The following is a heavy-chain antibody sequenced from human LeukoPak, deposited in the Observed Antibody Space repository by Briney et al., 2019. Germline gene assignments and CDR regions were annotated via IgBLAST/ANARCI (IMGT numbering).Heavy chain of an antibody. J-gene: IGHJ6*02. V-gene: IGHV3-30-3*01. CDR2: ISYDGSNK. CDR1: GFTFSSYA. CDR3: ARGEWSDSSGYYYYYGMDV. D-gene: IGHD3-22*01. Sequence: PGRSLRLSCAASGFTFSSYAMHWVRQAPGKGLEWVAVISYDGSNKYYADSVKGRFTIYRDNSKNTLYLQMNSLRAEDTAVYYCARGEWSDSSGYYYYYGMDVWGQGTTVTVSS.